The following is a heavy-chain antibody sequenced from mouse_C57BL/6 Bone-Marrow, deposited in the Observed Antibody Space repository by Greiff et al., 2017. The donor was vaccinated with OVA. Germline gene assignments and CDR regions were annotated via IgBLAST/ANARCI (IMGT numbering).Heavy chain of an antibody. D-gene: IGHD2-4*01. CDR2: ISSGGSYT. CDR1: GFTFSSYG. CDR3: ARPDYDFLFAY. J-gene: IGHJ3*01. V-gene: IGHV5-6*01. Sequence: EVNLVESGGDLVKPGGSLKLSCAASGFTFSSYGMSWVRQTPDKRLEWVATISSGGSYTYYPDSVKGRFTISRDNAKNTLYLQMSSLKSEDTAMYYCARPDYDFLFAYWGQGTLVTVSA.